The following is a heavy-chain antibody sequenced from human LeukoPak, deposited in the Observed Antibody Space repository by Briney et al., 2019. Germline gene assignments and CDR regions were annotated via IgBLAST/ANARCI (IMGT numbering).Heavy chain of an antibody. CDR1: GFTFSSYA. CDR3: AKDGPPGIAAAGTFFMSYYYYYGMDV. V-gene: IGHV3-23*01. D-gene: IGHD6-13*01. CDR2: ISGSGGST. Sequence: GGSLRLSCAASGFTFSSYAMSWVRQAPGKGLEWVSAISGSGGSTYYADSVKGRFAISRDNSKNTLYLQMTSLRAEDTAVYYCAKDGPPGIAAAGTFFMSYYYYYGMDVWGQGTTVTVSS. J-gene: IGHJ6*02.